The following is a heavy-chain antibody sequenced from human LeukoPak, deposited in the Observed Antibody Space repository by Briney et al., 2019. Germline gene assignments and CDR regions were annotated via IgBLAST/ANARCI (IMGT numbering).Heavy chain of an antibody. CDR3: ARLPAANYYYYYYMDV. Sequence: GGSLRLSCAASGFTFSSYSMTWVRQAPGKGLEWVSYISSSSSTIYYADSVKGRFTISRDNAKNSLYLQMNSLRAEDTAVYYCARLPAANYYYYYYMDVWGKGTTVTVSS. J-gene: IGHJ6*03. CDR2: ISSSSSTI. V-gene: IGHV3-48*04. D-gene: IGHD2-2*01. CDR1: GFTFSSYS.